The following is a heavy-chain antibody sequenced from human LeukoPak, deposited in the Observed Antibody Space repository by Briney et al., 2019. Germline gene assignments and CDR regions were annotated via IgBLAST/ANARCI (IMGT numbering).Heavy chain of an antibody. Sequence: PGKSLRLSCAASGFTFSSYAMHWVRQAPGKGVEWVTVISYDGSNKYFADSLNGPFTISRHNSKTTLYLQITRLRPEDTAVYYCARETGGAVGSTYFDYWGQGTLVTISS. V-gene: IGHV3-30-3*01. CDR2: ISYDGSNK. CDR1: GFTFSSYA. D-gene: IGHD5/OR15-5a*01. J-gene: IGHJ4*02. CDR3: ARETGGAVGSTYFDY.